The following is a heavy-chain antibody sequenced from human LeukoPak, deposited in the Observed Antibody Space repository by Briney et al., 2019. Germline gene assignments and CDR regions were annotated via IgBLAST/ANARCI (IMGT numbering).Heavy chain of an antibody. V-gene: IGHV1-2*02. Sequence: RASVKVSCKASGYTFIDYYMHWVRQAPGQGLEWMGWINPNSGGTNYAQKFQGRVTMTRDTSISTAYMELSRLRSDDTAMYYCAREPCSSTSCGNENDDDYWGQGTLVTVSS. CDR3: AREPCSSTSCGNENDDDY. J-gene: IGHJ4*02. CDR1: GYTFIDYY. CDR2: INPNSGGT. D-gene: IGHD2-2*01.